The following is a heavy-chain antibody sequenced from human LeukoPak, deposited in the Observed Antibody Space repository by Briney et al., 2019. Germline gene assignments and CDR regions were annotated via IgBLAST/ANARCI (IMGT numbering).Heavy chain of an antibody. D-gene: IGHD4-17*01. J-gene: IGHJ3*02. V-gene: IGHV3-21*01. CDR2: ITGSSTYI. CDR3: ARDLYGDYGFDI. Sequence: PGGSLRLSCVASGFTFSSHWMNWVRQAPGKGLEWVSSITGSSTYIYYADSVKGRFTISRDNAKNSLSLQMDSLRAEDTAVYYCARDLYGDYGFDIWGQGTMVTVSS. CDR1: GFTFSSHW.